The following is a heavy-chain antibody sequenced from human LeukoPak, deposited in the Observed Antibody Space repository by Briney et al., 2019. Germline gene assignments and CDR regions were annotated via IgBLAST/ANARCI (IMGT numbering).Heavy chain of an antibody. CDR3: ARQRYSSSVDY. CDR1: GGSISSSSYY. J-gene: IGHJ4*02. V-gene: IGHV4-39*01. CDR2: IYYSGST. D-gene: IGHD6-13*01. Sequence: KPSETLSLTCTVSGGSISSSSYYWGWIRQPPGKGLEWIGSIYYSGSTCYNPSLKSRVTISVDTSKNQFSLKLSSVTAADTAVYYCARQRYSSSVDYWGQGTLVTVSS.